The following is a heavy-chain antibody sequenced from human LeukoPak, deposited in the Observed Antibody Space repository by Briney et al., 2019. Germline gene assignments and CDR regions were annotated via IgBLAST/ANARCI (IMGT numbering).Heavy chain of an antibody. V-gene: IGHV1-24*01. Sequence: ASVKVSCKVSGYTLTELSMHWVRQAPGKGLEWMGGFDPEDGETIYAPKFQGRVTMTRDMSTTTDYMELSSLRSEDTAVYYCARDNSVGDIAWWFDPWGQGTLVTVSS. CDR1: GYTLTELS. J-gene: IGHJ5*02. CDR3: ARDNSVGDIAWWFDP. D-gene: IGHD3-16*02. CDR2: FDPEDGET.